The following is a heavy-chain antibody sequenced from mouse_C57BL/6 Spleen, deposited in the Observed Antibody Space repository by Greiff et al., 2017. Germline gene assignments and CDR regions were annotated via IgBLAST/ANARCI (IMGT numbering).Heavy chain of an antibody. J-gene: IGHJ2*01. CDR3: ASSGNYGFDY. D-gene: IGHD2-1*01. V-gene: IGHV1-26*01. CDR2: INPNNGGT. CDR1: GYTFTDYY. Sequence: EVKLQQSGPELVKPGASVKISCKASGYTFTDYYMNWVKQSHGKSLEWIGDINPNNGGTSYNQKFKGKATLTVDKSSSTAYMELRSLTSEDSAVYYCASSGNYGFDYWGQGTTLTVSS.